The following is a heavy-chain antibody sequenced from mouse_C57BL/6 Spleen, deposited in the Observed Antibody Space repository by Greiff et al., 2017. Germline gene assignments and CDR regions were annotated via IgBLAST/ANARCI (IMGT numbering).Heavy chain of an antibody. CDR1: GYTFTSYG. V-gene: IGHV1-81*01. CDR3: ARKGLVPFDY. CDR2: IYPRSGNT. Sequence: VQLKESGAELARPGASVKLSCKASGYTFTSYGISWVKQSTGQGLEWIGEIYPRSGNTYYNEKFKGKATLTADKSSSTAYMELRSLTSEDSAVYFCARKGLVPFDYWGQGTTLTVSS. D-gene: IGHD3-1*01. J-gene: IGHJ2*01.